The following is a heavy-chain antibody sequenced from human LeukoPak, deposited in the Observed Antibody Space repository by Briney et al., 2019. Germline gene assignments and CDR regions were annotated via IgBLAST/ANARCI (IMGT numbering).Heavy chain of an antibody. CDR1: GGSISSSAYY. CDR2: IYNGGST. CDR3: ARHVVAFNWFDP. D-gene: IGHD2-2*01. J-gene: IGHJ5*02. Sequence: SETLSLTCTVSGGSISSSAYYWGWIRQPPGKGLEGIGSIYNGGSTYYNPSLKSRVTMLVHTSKNQFSLRLSSVTAADTALYYCARHVVAFNWFDPWGQGTLVTVSS. V-gene: IGHV4-39*01.